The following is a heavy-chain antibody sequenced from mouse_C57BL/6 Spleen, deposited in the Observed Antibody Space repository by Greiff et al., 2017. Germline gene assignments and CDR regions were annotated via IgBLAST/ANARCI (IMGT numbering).Heavy chain of an antibody. CDR3: ARYYYGSSPYWYFDV. D-gene: IGHD1-1*01. CDR2: IYPGSGST. V-gene: IGHV1-55*01. Sequence: QVQLQQPGAELVKPGASVKMSCKASGYTFTSYWITWVKQRPGQGLEWIGDIYPGSGSTNYNEKFKSKATLTVDTSSSTAYMQLSSLTSEDSAVXYGARYYYGSSPYWYFDVWGTGTTVTVSS. J-gene: IGHJ1*03. CDR1: GYTFTSYW.